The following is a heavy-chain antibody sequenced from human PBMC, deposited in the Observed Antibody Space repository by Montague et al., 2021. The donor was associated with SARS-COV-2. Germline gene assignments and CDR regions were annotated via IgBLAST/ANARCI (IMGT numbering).Heavy chain of an antibody. J-gene: IGHJ4*02. D-gene: IGHD3-16*01. Sequence: SLRLSCAASGFNFDDYAMSWVRQAPGKGLEWVSCIYCNGGTTSYADSVKGRFTISRDNAKNSLYLQMNSLRTEDTALYYCARDHAYTSSSDYWGQGTLVTVSS. CDR1: GFNFDDYA. CDR2: IYCNGGTT. CDR3: ARDHAYTSSSDY. V-gene: IGHV3-20*04.